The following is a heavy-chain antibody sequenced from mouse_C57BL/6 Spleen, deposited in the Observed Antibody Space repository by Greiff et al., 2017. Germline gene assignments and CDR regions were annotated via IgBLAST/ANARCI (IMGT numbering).Heavy chain of an antibody. CDR3: ARPTIVTTSYYFDY. CDR2: ISSGSSTI. J-gene: IGHJ2*01. V-gene: IGHV5-17*01. CDR1: GFTFSDYG. D-gene: IGHD2-5*01. Sequence: EVQLVESGGGLVKPGGSLKLSCAASGFTFSDYGMHWVRQAPEKGLEWVAYISSGSSTIYYADTVKGRFTISRDNAKNTLFLQMTSLRSEDTAMYYCARPTIVTTSYYFDYWGQGTTLTVSS.